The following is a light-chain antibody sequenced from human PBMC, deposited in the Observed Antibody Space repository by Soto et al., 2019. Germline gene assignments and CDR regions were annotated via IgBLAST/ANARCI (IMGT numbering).Light chain of an antibody. Sequence: QSVLTQPPSASGTPGQRVSISCSGSSSNIGSNYVYWYQQLPGTAPKLLIYTNDQRPSGVPDRFSGSKSGTSASLAISGLRSEDEADYYCAAWYGSLIGYVFGTGTKLTVL. J-gene: IGLJ1*01. CDR2: TND. V-gene: IGLV1-47*02. CDR3: AAWYGSLIGYV. CDR1: SSNIGSNY.